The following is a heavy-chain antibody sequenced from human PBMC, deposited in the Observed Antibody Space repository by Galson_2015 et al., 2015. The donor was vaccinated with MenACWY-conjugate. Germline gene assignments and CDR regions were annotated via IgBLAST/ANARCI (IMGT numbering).Heavy chain of an antibody. Sequence: SLRLSCAASGFTFRSYSMNWVRQAPGKGLEWLSSITTGSSSIFYAASVKGRFTMSRDNSKNSLYLQLNSLRADDTAVYFCARAPNYADYLDPMDAWGKGTTVTVSS. CDR3: ARAPNYADYLDPMDA. V-gene: IGHV3-21*01. D-gene: IGHD4-17*01. CDR1: GFTFRSYS. J-gene: IGHJ6*03. CDR2: ITTGSSSI.